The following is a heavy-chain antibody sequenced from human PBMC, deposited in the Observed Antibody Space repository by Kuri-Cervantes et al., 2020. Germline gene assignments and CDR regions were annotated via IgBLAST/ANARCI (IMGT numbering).Heavy chain of an antibody. D-gene: IGHD3-9*01. V-gene: IGHV1-69*04. CDR1: GYTFTGYY. J-gene: IGHJ4*02. CDR3: ARAAGRYYDILTGYYARYFDY. Sequence: SVKVSCKASGYTFTGYYMHWVRQAPGQGLEWMGRIIPILGIANYAQKFQGRVTITADKSTSTAYMELSSLRSDDTAVYYCARAAGRYYDILTGYYARYFDYWGQGTLVTVSS. CDR2: IIPILGIA.